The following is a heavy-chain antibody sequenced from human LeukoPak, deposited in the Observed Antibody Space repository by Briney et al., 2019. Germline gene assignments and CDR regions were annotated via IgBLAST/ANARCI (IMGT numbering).Heavy chain of an antibody. V-gene: IGHV1-69*04. Sequence: SVKVSCKASGGTFSSYAISWVRQAPGQGLEWMGRIIPILGIANYAQKFQGRVTINEDKSTSTAYMELSSLRSEDTAVYYCASVLNTFDYWGQGTLVTVYS. CDR1: GGTFSSYA. J-gene: IGHJ4*02. CDR3: ASVLNTFDY. CDR2: IIPILGIA. D-gene: IGHD1/OR15-1a*01.